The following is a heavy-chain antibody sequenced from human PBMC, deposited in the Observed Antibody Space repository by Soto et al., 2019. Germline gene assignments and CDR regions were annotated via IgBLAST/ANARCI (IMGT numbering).Heavy chain of an antibody. CDR1: GGAFSRYA. D-gene: IGHD6-6*01. CDR2: IFPMYGTP. Sequence: QVLLVQSGAEVKKPGSSVKVSCKASGGAFSRYAISWVRQAPGQGREWVGGIFPMYGTPVYAQKHQGRVTITADEATTTAYMELSGLRYEDTAFYYCARDDEYQIREFAALDIWGQGTMVTVSS. CDR3: ARDDEYQIREFAALDI. J-gene: IGHJ3*02. V-gene: IGHV1-69*01.